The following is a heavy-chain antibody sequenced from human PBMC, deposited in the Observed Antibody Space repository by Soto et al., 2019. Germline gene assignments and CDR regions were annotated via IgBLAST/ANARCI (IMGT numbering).Heavy chain of an antibody. Sequence: QVQLVESGGGVVQPGRSLRLSCAASGFTFSSYAMHWVRQAPGKGLEWVAVISYDGSNKYYADSVKGRFTISRDNSKNTLYLQMNSLRAEDTAVYYCARDQGSDYYYYYGMDVWGQGTTVTVSS. CDR3: ARDQGSDYYYYYGMDV. CDR2: ISYDGSNK. CDR1: GFTFSSYA. V-gene: IGHV3-30-3*01. D-gene: IGHD3-10*01. J-gene: IGHJ6*02.